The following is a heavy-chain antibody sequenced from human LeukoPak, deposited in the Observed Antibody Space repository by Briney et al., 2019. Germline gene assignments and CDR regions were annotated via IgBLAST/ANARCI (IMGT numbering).Heavy chain of an antibody. V-gene: IGHV4-59*01. CDR3: ARDDYGDYIFDY. CDR1: GGSISSYY. J-gene: IGHJ4*02. CDR2: IYYSGST. D-gene: IGHD4-17*01. Sequence: PSETLSLTCTVSGGSISSYYWSWIRQPPGKGLEWIGYIYYSGSTNYNPSLKSRVTISVDTSKNQFSLKLSSVTAADTAVYYCARDDYGDYIFDYWGQGTLVIVSS.